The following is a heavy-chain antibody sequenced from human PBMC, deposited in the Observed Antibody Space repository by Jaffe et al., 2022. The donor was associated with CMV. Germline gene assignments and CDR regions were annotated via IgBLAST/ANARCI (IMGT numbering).Heavy chain of an antibody. V-gene: IGHV3-33*01. D-gene: IGHD2-15*01. CDR3: ARGEDIVVVVAATTPFDY. CDR2: IWYDGSNK. Sequence: QVQLVESGGGVVQPGRSLRLSCAASGFTFSSYGMHWVRQAPGKGLEWVAVIWYDGSNKYYADSVKGRFTISRDNSKNTLYLQMNSLRAEDTAVYYCARGEDIVVVVAATTPFDYWGQGTLVTVSS. CDR1: GFTFSSYG. J-gene: IGHJ4*02.